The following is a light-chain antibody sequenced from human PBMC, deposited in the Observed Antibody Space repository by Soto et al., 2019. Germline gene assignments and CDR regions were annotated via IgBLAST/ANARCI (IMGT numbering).Light chain of an antibody. CDR3: QSADSSAHVV. Sequence: SYELTQPPSVSVSPGQTARITCSGDALPKQYAYWYQQKPSQAPVLVIYKDSERPSGIPERFSGSSSGTTVTLTISGVQAEDEADYYCQSADSSAHVVFGGGTQLTVL. CDR2: KDS. V-gene: IGLV3-25*03. CDR1: ALPKQY. J-gene: IGLJ2*01.